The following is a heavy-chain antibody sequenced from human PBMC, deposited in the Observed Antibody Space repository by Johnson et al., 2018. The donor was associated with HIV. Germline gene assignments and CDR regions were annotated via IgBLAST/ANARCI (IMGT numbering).Heavy chain of an antibody. D-gene: IGHD5-24*01. V-gene: IGHV3-30*04. CDR3: AREKGMTTIRDGFDI. CDR2: ISYDGGHE. J-gene: IGHJ3*02. Sequence: QVQLVESGGGVVQPGRSLRLSCAASGFTFSSYAMHWVRQAPGKGLEWVAVISYDGGHEVYADSVRGRFTISRDNSKNTLYLQMNSLRPEDTAVYFCAREKGMTTIRDGFDIWGQGTMGSVSS. CDR1: GFTFSSYA.